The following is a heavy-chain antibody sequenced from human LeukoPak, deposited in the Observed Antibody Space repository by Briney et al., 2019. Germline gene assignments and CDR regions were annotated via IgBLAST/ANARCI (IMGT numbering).Heavy chain of an antibody. CDR3: ARDGTAAGLYFDL. CDR2: IRQDGGEK. CDR1: GFTFSSYW. Sequence: GGSLRLSCAVSGFTFSSYWMNWVRQAPGKGLEWVASIRQDGGEKSYVDSVKGRFTISRDNTKNSLYLQVNSLRAEDTAVYYCARDGTAAGLYFDLWGQGTLVTVSS. J-gene: IGHJ4*01. D-gene: IGHD6-13*01. V-gene: IGHV3-7*01.